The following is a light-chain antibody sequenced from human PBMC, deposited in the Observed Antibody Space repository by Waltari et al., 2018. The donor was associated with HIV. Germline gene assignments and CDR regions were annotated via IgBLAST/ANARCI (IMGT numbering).Light chain of an antibody. Sequence: QSSLTPSATVSGSLGLSSNITCSGTSSPAGTYDYDSWYQQHPDKAPKLMISDVSNRPSGVSNRFAGSKSGTTASLTISGLQAEDEADYYCSSYTKGTSLRVFGTGTTVTVL. J-gene: IGLJ1*01. CDR3: SSYTKGTSLRV. CDR2: DVS. V-gene: IGLV2-14*01. CDR1: SSPAGTYDY.